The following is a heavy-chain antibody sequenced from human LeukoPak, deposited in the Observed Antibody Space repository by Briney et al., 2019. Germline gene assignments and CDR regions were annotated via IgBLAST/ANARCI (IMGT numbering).Heavy chain of an antibody. Sequence: SETLSLTCTASDGSINSDFWTWIRQRPGKGLEWIGYIRYSGRTSYNPSLKSRVSISIDTSKNLFSLKLRSVTTADTAIYYCARIPDVSGWPFDYWGQGTLVTVSS. CDR1: DGSINSDF. CDR2: IRYSGRT. V-gene: IGHV4-59*01. D-gene: IGHD6-19*01. CDR3: ARIPDVSGWPFDY. J-gene: IGHJ4*02.